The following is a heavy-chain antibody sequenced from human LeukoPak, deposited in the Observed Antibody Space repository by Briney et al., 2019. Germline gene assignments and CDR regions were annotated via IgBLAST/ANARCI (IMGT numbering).Heavy chain of an antibody. CDR1: DGSISSYY. CDR2: MSDSGST. Sequence: SETLSLTCTVSDGSISSYYWTWIRHPPEKGLEWIGYMSDSGSTNYNTSLKSRLTISVDTSKNQFSLRLSSVTAADTAVYYCATLTGGDDAFDIWGQGTMVTVSS. J-gene: IGHJ3*02. D-gene: IGHD4-23*01. CDR3: ATLTGGDDAFDI. V-gene: IGHV4-59*13.